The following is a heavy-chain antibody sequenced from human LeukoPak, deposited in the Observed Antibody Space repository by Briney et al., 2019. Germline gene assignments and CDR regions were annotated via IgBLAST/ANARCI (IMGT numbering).Heavy chain of an antibody. CDR3: ARDLAYGDDGL. Sequence: GGSLRLSCAASGFTLSNYSMNWVRQAPGQGLEWVAFISSSSSYIFYADSLKGRFTVSRDNAKNSLYLQMNSLRADDTAVYYCARDLAYGDDGLWGQGTLVTVSS. V-gene: IGHV3-21*01. D-gene: IGHD4-17*01. CDR1: GFTLSNYS. J-gene: IGHJ4*02. CDR2: ISSSSSYI.